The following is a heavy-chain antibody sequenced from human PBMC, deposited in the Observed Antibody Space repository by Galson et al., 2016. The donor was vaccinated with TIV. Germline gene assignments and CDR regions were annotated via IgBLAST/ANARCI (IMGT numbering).Heavy chain of an antibody. CDR2: VYPGNSHT. CDR3: ARHDSSAFSNWYFNL. CDR1: GYPFSGYH. Sequence: QSGAEVKKTGESLKISCRGSGYPFSGYHIGWVRQVPGKGLEWMGIVYPGNSHTVYGPSFEGQVTISADKSTSTAYLQWSSLKASDTAMYYCARHDSSAFSNWYFNLWGRGTLVTVSS. J-gene: IGHJ2*01. V-gene: IGHV5-51*01. D-gene: IGHD3-22*01.